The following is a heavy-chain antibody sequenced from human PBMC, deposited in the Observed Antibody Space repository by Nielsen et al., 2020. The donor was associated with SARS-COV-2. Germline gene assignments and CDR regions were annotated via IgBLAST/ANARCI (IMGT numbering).Heavy chain of an antibody. J-gene: IGHJ6*02. CDR3: ARDLDGITIFGVVTNYYYYYGMDV. CDR1: GYTFTNYG. D-gene: IGHD3-3*01. V-gene: IGHV1-18*01. CDR2: ISAYNGNT. Sequence: ASVKVSCKASGYTFTNYGISWVRQAPGQGLEWMGWISAYNGNTNYAQKLQGRVTMTTDTSTSTAYMELRSLRSDDTAVYYCARDLDGITIFGVVTNYYYYYGMDVWGQGTTVTVSS.